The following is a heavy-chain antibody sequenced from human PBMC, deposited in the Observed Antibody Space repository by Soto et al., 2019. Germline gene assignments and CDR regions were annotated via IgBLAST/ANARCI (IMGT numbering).Heavy chain of an antibody. D-gene: IGHD3-22*01. Sequence: LRLSCAASGFTFSSYGMHWVRQAPGKGLEWVAVIWYDGSNKYYADSVKGRFTISRDNSKNTLYLQMNSLRAEDTAVYYCASGATYYYDSSGYNYFDYWGQGTLVTVSS. CDR2: IWYDGSNK. J-gene: IGHJ4*02. CDR1: GFTFSSYG. CDR3: ASGATYYYDSSGYNYFDY. V-gene: IGHV3-33*01.